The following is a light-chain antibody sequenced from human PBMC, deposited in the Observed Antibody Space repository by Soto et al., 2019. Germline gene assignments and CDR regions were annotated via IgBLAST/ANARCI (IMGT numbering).Light chain of an antibody. V-gene: IGLV2-14*01. J-gene: IGLJ2*01. CDR2: EVS. CDR1: SSAVGGYNY. CDR3: SSYTRNSTLV. Sequence: QSALTQPASVSGSPGQSITISCTGTSSAVGGYNYVSWYQQHPGKAPKFMIYEVSNRPSGVSNRFSGSKSGNTASLTISGLQAEDEADYYCSSYTRNSTLVFGGGTKLTVL.